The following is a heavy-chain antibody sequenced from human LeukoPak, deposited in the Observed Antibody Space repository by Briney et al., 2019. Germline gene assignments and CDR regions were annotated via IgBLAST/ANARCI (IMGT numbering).Heavy chain of an antibody. V-gene: IGHV3-23*01. CDR3: AKDRVSPGFNWFDP. J-gene: IGHJ5*02. CDR1: GVIISSYA. D-gene: IGHD2/OR15-2a*01. CDR2: INGRGDNT. Sequence: GGSLRLSCAASGVIISSYAMSWVRQAPGKGLEWVSAINGRGDNTYYADFVKGRFTISRDNSKSTVCLQMNSLSTEDTAVYYCAKDRVSPGFNWFDPWGQGTLVTVSS.